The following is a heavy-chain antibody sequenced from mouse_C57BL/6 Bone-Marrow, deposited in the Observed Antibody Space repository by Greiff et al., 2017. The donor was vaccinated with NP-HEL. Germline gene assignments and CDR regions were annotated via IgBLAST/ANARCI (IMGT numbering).Heavy chain of an antibody. Sequence: EVKLMESGAELVRPGSSVKMSCKTSGYTFTSYGINWVKQRPGQGLEWIGYIYIGNGYTEYNEKFKGKATLTSDTSSSPAYMQLSSLTSEDSAIYFCAKGDYDYAGYFDYWGQGTTLTVSS. CDR3: AKGDYDYAGYFDY. D-gene: IGHD2-4*01. V-gene: IGHV1-58*01. J-gene: IGHJ2*01. CDR1: GYTFTSYG. CDR2: IYIGNGYT.